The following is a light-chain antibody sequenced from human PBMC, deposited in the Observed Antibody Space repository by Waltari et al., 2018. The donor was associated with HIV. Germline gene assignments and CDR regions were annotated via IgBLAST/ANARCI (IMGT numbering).Light chain of an antibody. CDR2: EVS. Sequence: QSALTQPPSASGSPGQSVTISCTGTSSDVGGYKYVSWYPQHPGKAPKLMIYEVSKRPSGVPDRFSGSKAGNTASLTVSGLQAEDEADYYCSSYAGSNNLVFGTGTKVTVL. V-gene: IGLV2-8*01. CDR1: SSDVGGYKY. CDR3: SSYAGSNNLV. J-gene: IGLJ1*01.